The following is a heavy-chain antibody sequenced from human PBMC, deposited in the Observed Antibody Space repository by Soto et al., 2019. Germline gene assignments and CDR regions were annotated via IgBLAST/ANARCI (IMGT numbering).Heavy chain of an antibody. Sequence: GGSLRLSXTASGFTFGDYAMSWVRQAPGKGLEWVGFIRSKAYGGTTEYAASVKGRFTISRDDSKSIAYLQMNSLKTEDTAVYYCTRTKKGYSGYRTSYYYGMDVWGQGTTVTVS. CDR2: IRSKAYGGTT. CDR1: GFTFGDYA. D-gene: IGHD5-12*01. J-gene: IGHJ6*02. CDR3: TRTKKGYSGYRTSYYYGMDV. V-gene: IGHV3-49*04.